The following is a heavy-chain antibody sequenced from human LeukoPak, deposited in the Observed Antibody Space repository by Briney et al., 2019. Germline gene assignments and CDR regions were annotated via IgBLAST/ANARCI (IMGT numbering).Heavy chain of an antibody. D-gene: IGHD2-21*01. Sequence: GGSLRLSCAASGFTFSNYAMSWVRQAPGKGLVWVSRINTDGSTTNYADAVKGRFTISRDNAKNALYLQMNSLRAEDTAVYYCASLKSDNWGRGTLVSVSS. CDR3: ASLKSDN. J-gene: IGHJ4*02. CDR1: GFTFSNYA. CDR2: INTDGSTT. V-gene: IGHV3-74*01.